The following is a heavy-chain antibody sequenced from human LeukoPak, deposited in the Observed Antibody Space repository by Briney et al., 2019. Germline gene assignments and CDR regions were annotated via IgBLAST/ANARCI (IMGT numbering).Heavy chain of an antibody. J-gene: IGHJ6*02. CDR3: ARGYGPRDGMDV. D-gene: IGHD5-18*01. CDR2: IYSGGST. CDR1: GFTVSSNY. V-gene: IGHV3-66*01. Sequence: GGSLRLSCAASGFTVSSNYMSWVRQAPGKGLEWVSVIYSGGSTYYADSVKGRFTISRDNSKNTLYLQMNSLRAADTAVYYCARGYGPRDGMDVWGQGTTVTVSS.